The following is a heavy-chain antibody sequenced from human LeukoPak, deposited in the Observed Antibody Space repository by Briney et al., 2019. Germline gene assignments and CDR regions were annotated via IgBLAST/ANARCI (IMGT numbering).Heavy chain of an antibody. CDR2: ISYDGTSK. D-gene: IGHD2-21*02. CDR3: ARMPIGVTHYFDY. Sequence: GGSLRLSCAASGFIFTNFPMYWVRQAPGKGLEWVGVISYDGTSKDYVDSVKGRFTISRDNSKNTVFLQMNSLRVEDTAVYYCARMPIGVTHYFDYWGQGTLVTVSS. CDR1: GFIFTNFP. V-gene: IGHV3-30*04. J-gene: IGHJ4*02.